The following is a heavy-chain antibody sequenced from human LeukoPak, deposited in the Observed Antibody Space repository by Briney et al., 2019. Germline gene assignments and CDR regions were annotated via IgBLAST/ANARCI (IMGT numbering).Heavy chain of an antibody. V-gene: IGHV3-23*01. CDR2: INGSGGST. CDR3: ARDGIYFDY. D-gene: IGHD1-14*01. CDR1: GFTFSSYA. J-gene: IGHJ4*02. Sequence: GGSLRLSCAASGFTFSSYAMSWVRQAPGKGLEWVSDINGSGGSTYYADSVKGRFTISRDNSKNTLYLQMNSLRAEDTAVYYCARDGIYFDYWGQGTLVTVSS.